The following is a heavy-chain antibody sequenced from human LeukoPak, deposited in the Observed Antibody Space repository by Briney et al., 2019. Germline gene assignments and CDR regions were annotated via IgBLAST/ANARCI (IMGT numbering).Heavy chain of an antibody. D-gene: IGHD2-2*01. Sequence: ASVKVSCKASGYTFTGYYMHWVRQAPGRGLEWMGWINPNNGGTNYAQKFQGRVTMTRDTSISTAYMELSRLRSDDTAVYYCARGYCSSTSCYYGMDVWGQGTTVTVSS. CDR3: ARGYCSSTSCYYGMDV. V-gene: IGHV1-2*02. CDR2: INPNNGGT. J-gene: IGHJ6*02. CDR1: GYTFTGYY.